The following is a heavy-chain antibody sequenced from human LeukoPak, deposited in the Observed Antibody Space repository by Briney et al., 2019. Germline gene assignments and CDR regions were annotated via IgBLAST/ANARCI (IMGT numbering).Heavy chain of an antibody. CDR1: GYSISSDYY. V-gene: IGHV4-38-2*02. D-gene: IGHD3-3*01. CDR3: ARDHLANLASRLFDP. J-gene: IGHJ5*02. Sequence: PSETLSLTCTVSGYSISSDYYWGWIRQPPGKRLEWIGSIHHSGRTYYNPSLKSRVTISVDTSKNQFSLKLSSVTAADTAVYYCARDHLANLASRLFDPWGQGTLVTVSS. CDR2: IHHSGRT.